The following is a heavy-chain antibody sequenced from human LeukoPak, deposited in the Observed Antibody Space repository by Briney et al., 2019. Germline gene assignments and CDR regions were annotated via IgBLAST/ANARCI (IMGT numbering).Heavy chain of an antibody. J-gene: IGHJ4*02. D-gene: IGHD3-22*01. Sequence: GGSLRLSCAASGFTVSSNCMSWVRQAPGKGLEWVSVIYSGGSTYYADSVKGRFTISRHNSKNTLYLQMNSLRAEDTAVYYCARTTKTYYYDSSGYYYDYWGQGALVTVSS. V-gene: IGHV3-53*04. CDR1: GFTVSSNC. CDR3: ARTTKTYYYDSSGYYYDY. CDR2: IYSGGST.